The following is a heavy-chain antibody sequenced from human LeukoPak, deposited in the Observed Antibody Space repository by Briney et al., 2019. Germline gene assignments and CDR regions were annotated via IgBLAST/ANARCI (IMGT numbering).Heavy chain of an antibody. CDR1: GGSFSGYY. Sequence: KASETLSLTCAVYGGSFSGYYWSWIRQPPGKGLEWIGEINHSGSTNYNPSLKSRVTISVDTPKDQFSLKLSSVTAADTAVYYCARVAAYLYDYWGQGTLVTVSS. V-gene: IGHV4-34*01. CDR3: ARVAAYLYDY. CDR2: INHSGST. D-gene: IGHD6-25*01. J-gene: IGHJ4*02.